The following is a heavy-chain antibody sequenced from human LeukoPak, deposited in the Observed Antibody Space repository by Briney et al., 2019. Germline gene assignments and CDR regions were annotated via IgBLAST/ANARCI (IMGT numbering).Heavy chain of an antibody. D-gene: IGHD1-1*01. Sequence: GGSLRLSCAASGFTFSSYSMNWVRQAPGKGLEWVSSISSSSSYIYYADSVKRRFTISRDNAKNSLYLQMNSLRAEDTAVYYCARGQGWNPKAVTNAFDIWGQGTMVTVSS. CDR3: ARGQGWNPKAVTNAFDI. CDR1: GFTFSSYS. V-gene: IGHV3-21*01. J-gene: IGHJ3*02. CDR2: ISSSSSYI.